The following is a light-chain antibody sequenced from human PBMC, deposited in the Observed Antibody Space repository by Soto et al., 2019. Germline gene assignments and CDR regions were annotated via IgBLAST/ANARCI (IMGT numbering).Light chain of an antibody. Sequence: QSALTQPASVSGSPGQSITISCTGTSSDVGSYNLVSWYQQHPGKAPKLMIYEGSKRPSGVSNRFSGSKSGNTASLTISGLQAEDEADYYCCSYAGCSTYVFGTGTKVTGL. CDR2: EGS. CDR1: SSDVGSYNL. CDR3: CSYAGCSTYV. V-gene: IGLV2-23*01. J-gene: IGLJ1*01.